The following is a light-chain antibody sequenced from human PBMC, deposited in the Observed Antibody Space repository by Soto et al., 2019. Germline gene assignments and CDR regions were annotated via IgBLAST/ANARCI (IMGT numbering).Light chain of an antibody. V-gene: IGLV1-40*01. Sequence: QSVLTQPPSVSGAPGQRVTISCTGNTSNIGAGYDVHWYQQLPGAAPKVLIQSDTKRPTGVPDRFSGSKSGTSASLAITGLQAEDEADYYCQSYDSSLRGAVFGGGTKVTVL. CDR2: SDT. J-gene: IGLJ2*01. CDR3: QSYDSSLRGAV. CDR1: TSNIGAGYD.